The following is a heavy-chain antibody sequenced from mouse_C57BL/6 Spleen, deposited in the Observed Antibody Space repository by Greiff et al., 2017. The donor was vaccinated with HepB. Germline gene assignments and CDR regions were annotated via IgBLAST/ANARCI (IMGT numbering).Heavy chain of an antibody. CDR3: ARRRLFITTRGHAMDY. Sequence: VQLQQSGPELVKPGASVKISCKASGYTFTDYYMNWVKQSHGKSLEWIGDINPNNGGTSYNQKFKGKATLTVDKSSSTAYMELRSLTSDDSALYYCARRRLFITTRGHAMDYWGQGTSVTVSS. D-gene: IGHD1-1*01. V-gene: IGHV1-26*01. CDR2: INPNNGGT. J-gene: IGHJ4*01. CDR1: GYTFTDYY.